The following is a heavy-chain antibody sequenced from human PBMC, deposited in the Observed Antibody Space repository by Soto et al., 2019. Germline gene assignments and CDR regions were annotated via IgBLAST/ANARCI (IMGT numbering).Heavy chain of an antibody. CDR2: IYYSGTT. V-gene: IGHV4-31*03. J-gene: IGHJ4*02. CDR1: GDSISSGGYS. Sequence: ASETLSLTCTVSGDSISSGGYSWNWIRQHPGKGLEWIGYIYYSGTTYYNPSLESRVSISADTSENQFSLKVKSVTVADTAVYYCASTYYTGDSGPYDYWGQGTLVTVSS. D-gene: IGHD1-26*01. CDR3: ASTYYTGDSGPYDY.